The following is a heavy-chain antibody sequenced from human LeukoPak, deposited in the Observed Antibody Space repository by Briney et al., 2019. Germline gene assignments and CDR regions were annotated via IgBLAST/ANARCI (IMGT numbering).Heavy chain of an antibody. D-gene: IGHD3-22*01. Sequence: SVKVSCKASGGTFSTYAINWVRQAPGQGLEWMGGIIPIFGTANYAQKFQGRVTISTDESTSTAYMELRSLRSDDTAVYYCARGHRTAAYESSGSDYWGQGTLVTVSS. CDR3: ARGHRTAAYESSGSDY. CDR1: GGTFSTYA. CDR2: IIPIFGTA. J-gene: IGHJ4*02. V-gene: IGHV1-69*05.